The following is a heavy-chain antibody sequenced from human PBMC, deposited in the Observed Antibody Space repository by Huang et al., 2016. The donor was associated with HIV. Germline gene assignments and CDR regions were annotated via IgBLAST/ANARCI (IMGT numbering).Heavy chain of an antibody. J-gene: IGHJ4*02. CDR3: AKTRRGVAPASLDY. D-gene: IGHD2-15*01. Sequence: QVQLVQSGAEVKKPGASVKVSCKASGYPFTGYYIHWVRQAPGQGLGWRGWMNPSSGGTNYAQKCQGRVTMTRDTSISTAYMELSRLRSDDSAVYYCAKTRRGVAPASLDYWGQGTLVTVSS. CDR1: GYPFTGYY. V-gene: IGHV1-2*02. CDR2: MNPSSGGT.